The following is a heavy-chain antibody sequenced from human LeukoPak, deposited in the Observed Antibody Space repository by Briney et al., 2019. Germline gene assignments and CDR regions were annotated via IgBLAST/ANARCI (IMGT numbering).Heavy chain of an antibody. CDR1: GYTFTGYY. J-gene: IGHJ5*02. Sequence: ASVKVSCKASGYTFTGYYMHWVRRAPGQGLEWMGWINPNSGGTNYAQKFQGRVTMTRDTSISTAYMELSRLRSDDTAVYYCARVVVVPAAMLEFDPWGQGTLVTVSS. CDR2: INPNSGGT. CDR3: ARVVVVPAAMLEFDP. D-gene: IGHD2-2*01. V-gene: IGHV1-2*02.